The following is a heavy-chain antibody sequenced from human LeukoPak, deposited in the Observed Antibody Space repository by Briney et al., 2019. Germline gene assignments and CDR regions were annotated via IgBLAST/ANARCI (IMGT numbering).Heavy chain of an antibody. CDR1: GFTFSSYA. V-gene: IGHV3-30*04. J-gene: IGHJ5*02. CDR3: ARDLDYDGSGLENWFDP. D-gene: IGHD3-10*01. Sequence: PGRSLRLPCAASGFTFSSYAMHWVRQAPGKGLEWVAVISHDGSNKYYADSVKGRFTISRDNSKNTLYLQMNSLRAEDTAVYYCARDLDYDGSGLENWFDPWGQGTLVTVSS. CDR2: ISHDGSNK.